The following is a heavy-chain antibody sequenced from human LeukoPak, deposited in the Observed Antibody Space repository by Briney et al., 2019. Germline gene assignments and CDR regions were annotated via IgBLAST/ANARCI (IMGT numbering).Heavy chain of an antibody. J-gene: IGHJ3*02. CDR1: GFTVSSNY. CDR2: ITWQSGIM. V-gene: IGHV3-66*03. Sequence: GGSLRLSCAASGFTVSSNYMSWVRQAPGKGLEWVSGITWQSGIMAYADSVKGRFTISRDNSKNTLYLQMNSLRAEDTAVYYCAKDLNYYGSGKDAFDIWGQGTMVTVSS. CDR3: AKDLNYYGSGKDAFDI. D-gene: IGHD3-10*01.